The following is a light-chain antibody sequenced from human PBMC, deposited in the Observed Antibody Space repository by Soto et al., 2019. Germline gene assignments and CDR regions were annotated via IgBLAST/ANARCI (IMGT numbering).Light chain of an antibody. V-gene: IGKV1-9*01. Sequence: DIPMTQSPSSLSASVVYIFTITLRASQSISSYLNWYQQKPGKAPNLLIYDASTLHSGVPSRFSGSGSGTEFTLTISSLQPGDFATYYCQHYNTYPWTFGQGTKVDNK. CDR2: DAS. CDR1: QSISSY. CDR3: QHYNTYPWT. J-gene: IGKJ1*01.